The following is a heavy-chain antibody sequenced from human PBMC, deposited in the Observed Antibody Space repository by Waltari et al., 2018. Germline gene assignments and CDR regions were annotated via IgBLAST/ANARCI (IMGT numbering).Heavy chain of an antibody. CDR3: VREYDSGGAGY. CDR1: GSPLWSYG. V-gene: IGHV3-48*04. CDR2: ISPSSSTI. D-gene: IGHD3-22*01. Sequence: EVQLVESGGGLAQPEGSRRLSCSSSGSPLWSYGMNWGRQAPGKGLEWVSYISPSSSTITYADSMKGRFTISRDNAKNSLYLQMNSLRADDTAVYYCVREYDSGGAGYWGQGTLVTVSS. J-gene: IGHJ4*02.